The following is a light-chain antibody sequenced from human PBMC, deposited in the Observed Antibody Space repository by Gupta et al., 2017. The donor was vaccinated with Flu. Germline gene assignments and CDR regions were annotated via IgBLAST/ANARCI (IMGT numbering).Light chain of an antibody. CDR1: QSVSSSY. CDR2: GAS. V-gene: IGKV3-20*01. Sequence: EIVLTQSPGPLSLSPGERATLSCRASQSVSSSYLAWYQQKPGQAPRLLIYGASSRATGIPDRFSGSGSGTDFTLTISRLEPEDFAVYYCQQDGSSPRSFGQGTKLEIK. J-gene: IGKJ2*03. CDR3: QQDGSSPRS.